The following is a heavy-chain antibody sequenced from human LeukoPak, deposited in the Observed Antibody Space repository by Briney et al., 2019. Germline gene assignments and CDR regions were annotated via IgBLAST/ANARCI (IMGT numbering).Heavy chain of an antibody. CDR3: AKDMYSSHGSGDY. J-gene: IGHJ4*02. CDR1: GFTFSSYG. Sequence: GGSLRLSCAASGFTFSSYGMHWVRQAPGKGLEWVAVISYDGSNKYYADSVKGRLTISRDNSKNTLYLQMNSLRAEDTAVYYCAKDMYSSHGSGDYWGQGTLVTVSS. CDR2: ISYDGSNK. D-gene: IGHD3-10*01. V-gene: IGHV3-30*18.